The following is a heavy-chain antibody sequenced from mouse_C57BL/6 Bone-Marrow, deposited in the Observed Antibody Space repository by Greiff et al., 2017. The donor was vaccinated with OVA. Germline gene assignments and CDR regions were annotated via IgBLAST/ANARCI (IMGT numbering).Heavy chain of an antibody. CDR1: GYTFTDYY. V-gene: IGHV1-34*01. J-gene: IGHJ3*01. Sequence: EVQLQQSGPELVQPGASVKMSCKASGYTFTDYYMHWVKQSHGKSLEWIGYIYPNNGGNGYNQKFKGKATLTVDKSSSTAYMELRSLTSEDSAVYYCAREKVGITTPVGGFAYWGQGTLVTVSA. CDR2: IYPNNGGN. D-gene: IGHD1-1*01. CDR3: AREKVGITTPVGGFAY.